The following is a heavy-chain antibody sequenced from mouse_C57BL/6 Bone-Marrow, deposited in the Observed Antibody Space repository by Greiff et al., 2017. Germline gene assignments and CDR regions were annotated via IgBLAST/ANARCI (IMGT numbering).Heavy chain of an antibody. CDR2: IYPGNSDT. CDR3: TKVYYGNYPYYAMDY. Sequence: EVQGVESGTVLARPGASVKMSCKTSGYTFTSYWMHWVKQRPGQGLEWIGAIYPGNSDTSYNQKFKGKAKLTAVTSASTAYMELSSLTNEDSAVYYCTKVYYGNYPYYAMDYWGQGTSVTVSS. D-gene: IGHD2-1*01. J-gene: IGHJ4*01. CDR1: GYTFTSYW. V-gene: IGHV1-5*01.